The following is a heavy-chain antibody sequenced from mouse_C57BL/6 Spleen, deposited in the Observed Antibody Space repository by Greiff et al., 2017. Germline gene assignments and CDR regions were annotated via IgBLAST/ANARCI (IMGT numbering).Heavy chain of an antibody. CDR3: TTPGSSRA. D-gene: IGHD1-1*01. CDR1: GFNIKDYY. Sequence: EVQLQQSGAELVRPGASVKLSCTASGFNIKDYYMHWVKQTPEQGLEWIGRIDPEAGDTAYAPKFQGKATLTAAKSSNTAYLQLSSLTSEDSAVYYCTTPGSSRAWGQGTTLTVSS. V-gene: IGHV14-1*01. J-gene: IGHJ2*01. CDR2: IDPEAGDT.